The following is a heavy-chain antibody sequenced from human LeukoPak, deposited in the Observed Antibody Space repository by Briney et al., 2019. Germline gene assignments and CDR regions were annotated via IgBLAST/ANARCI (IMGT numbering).Heavy chain of an antibody. CDR2: ISYDGSNK. CDR3: PKDNLYGPLDY. V-gene: IGHV3-30*18. D-gene: IGHD4-17*01. CDR1: GFTFSSYG. Sequence: GGSLRLSCAASGFTFSSYGMHWVRQAPGKGLEWVAVISYDGSNKYYADSVKGRFTISRDNSKNTLYLQMNSLRAEDTAVYYCPKDNLYGPLDYWGQGTLVTVSS. J-gene: IGHJ4*02.